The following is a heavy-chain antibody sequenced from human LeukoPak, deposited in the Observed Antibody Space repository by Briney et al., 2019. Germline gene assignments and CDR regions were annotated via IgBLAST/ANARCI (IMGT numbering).Heavy chain of an antibody. V-gene: IGHV1-69*13. D-gene: IGHD3-10*01. Sequence: GASVTVSCKASGGTFISYAISWVRQAPGQGLEWMGGIIPIFGTANYAQKFQGRVTITADESTSTAYMELSSLRSEDTAVYYCASGLTYYGSGSYPYWGQGTLVTVSS. CDR2: IIPIFGTA. J-gene: IGHJ4*02. CDR3: ASGLTYYGSGSYPY. CDR1: GGTFISYA.